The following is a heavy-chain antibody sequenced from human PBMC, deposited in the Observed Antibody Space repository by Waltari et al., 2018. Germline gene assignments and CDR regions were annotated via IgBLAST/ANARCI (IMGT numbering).Heavy chain of an antibody. Sequence: QVQLVESGGGLVKPGGSLRLSCAASGFNFSGYYMTWIRQAPGRGLELVSFISGSGAAKYYADSVKGRFTISRDNADNSLYLQMNTLRAEDTAVYYCARGSSSWDWGQGTLVTVSS. CDR1: GFNFSGYY. V-gene: IGHV3-11*01. D-gene: IGHD6-6*01. CDR2: ISGSGAAK. J-gene: IGHJ4*02. CDR3: ARGSSSWD.